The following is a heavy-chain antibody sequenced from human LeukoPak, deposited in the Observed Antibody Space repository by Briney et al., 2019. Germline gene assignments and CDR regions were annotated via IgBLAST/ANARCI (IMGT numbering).Heavy chain of an antibody. CDR3: ARGISYDFWSGYYIEYYYYYMDV. J-gene: IGHJ6*03. D-gene: IGHD3-3*01. CDR1: GGSFSGYY. V-gene: IGHV4-34*01. Sequence: PSETLSLTCAVYGGSFSGYYWSWIRQPPGKGLEWIGEINYSGSTNYNPSLKSRVTISVDTSKNQFSLKLSSVTAADTAVYYCARGISYDFWSGYYIEYYYYYMDVWGKGTTVTVSS. CDR2: INYSGST.